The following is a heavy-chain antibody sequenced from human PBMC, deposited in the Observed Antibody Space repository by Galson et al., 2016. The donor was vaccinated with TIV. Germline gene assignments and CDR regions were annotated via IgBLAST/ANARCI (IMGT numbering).Heavy chain of an antibody. V-gene: IGHV3-30*03. CDR1: GFTFSNYW. CDR3: ARDRSSYFYYGMDV. CDR2: ISYDGSNK. J-gene: IGHJ6*02. Sequence: SLRLSCAASGFTFSNYWMLWVRQAPGKGLEWVAVISYDGSNKYYADSVKGRFTISRDNSKNTLSLQMNSLRAEDTAVYYCARDRSSYFYYGMDVWGQGTTVTVSS.